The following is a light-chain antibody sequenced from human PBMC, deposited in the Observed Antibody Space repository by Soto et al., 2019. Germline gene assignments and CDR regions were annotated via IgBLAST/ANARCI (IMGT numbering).Light chain of an antibody. Sequence: EIMMTQSPGTLSVSPGEGATLSCTASQSVNLNLAWYQQKPGQPPKLLIYWASTRESGVPDRFSGSGSGTDFTLTISSLQAEDVAVYYCQQYYIVPYTFGQGTRLDIK. V-gene: IGKV4-1*01. CDR1: QSVNLN. CDR3: QQYYIVPYT. CDR2: WAS. J-gene: IGKJ2*01.